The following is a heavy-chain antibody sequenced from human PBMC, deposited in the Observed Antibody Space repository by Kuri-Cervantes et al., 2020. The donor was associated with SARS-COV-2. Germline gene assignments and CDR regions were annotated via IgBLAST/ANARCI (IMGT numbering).Heavy chain of an antibody. V-gene: IGHV3-30*03. J-gene: IGHJ6*02. CDR3: ARDSVAEHYYYGMDV. CDR2: ISYDGSNK. Sequence: GESLKISCAASGFTFRSYGMHWVRQAPGKGLEWVAVISYDGSNKYYADSVKGRFTISRDNAKNSLYLQMNSLRAEDTAVYYCARDSVAEHYYYGMDVWGQGTTVTVSS. CDR1: GFTFRSYG. D-gene: IGHD1-14*01.